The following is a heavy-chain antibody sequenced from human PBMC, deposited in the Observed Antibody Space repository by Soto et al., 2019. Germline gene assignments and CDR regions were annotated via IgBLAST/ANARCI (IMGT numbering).Heavy chain of an antibody. D-gene: IGHD2-15*01. CDR2: INSDGSST. CDR1: GFTFSSYW. V-gene: IGHV3-74*01. J-gene: IGHJ4*02. CDR3: VRTSLVVAAATREDY. Sequence: EVQLVESGGGLVQPGGSLRLSCAASGFTFSSYWMHWVRQAPGKGLVWVSRINSDGSSTSYAASVKGRFTISRDNAKNTLSLQMNSLRAEDTAVYYCVRTSLVVAAATREDYWGQGTLVTVSS.